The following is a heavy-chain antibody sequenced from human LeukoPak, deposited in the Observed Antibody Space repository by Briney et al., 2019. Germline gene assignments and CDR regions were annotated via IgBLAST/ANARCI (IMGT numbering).Heavy chain of an antibody. D-gene: IGHD3-16*02. CDR3: ARVSNYDYVWWSYRYSAFDI. CDR2: IGTAGDT. V-gene: IGHV3-13*01. CDR1: GFTFSSYA. Sequence: GRSLRLSCAASGFTFSSYAMDWVRQATGKGLEWVSAIGTAGDTYYPGSVKGRLTISRENAKNSLYLQMNSLRAGDTAVYYCARVSNYDYVWWSYRYSAFDIWGQGTMVTVSS. J-gene: IGHJ3*02.